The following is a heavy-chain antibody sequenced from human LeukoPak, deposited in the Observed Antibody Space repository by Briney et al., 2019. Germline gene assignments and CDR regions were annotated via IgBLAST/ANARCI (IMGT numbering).Heavy chain of an antibody. V-gene: IGHV4-39*07. Sequence: PSETLSLTCAVSGGSINNNHYYWGWIRQPPGKGLEWIGSIYYSGSTYYNPSLKSRVTISVDASKNQFSLKLSSVTAADTAVYYCARASGYVFDYWGQGTLVTVSS. D-gene: IGHD5-12*01. CDR2: IYYSGST. CDR1: GGSINNNHYY. CDR3: ARASGYVFDY. J-gene: IGHJ4*02.